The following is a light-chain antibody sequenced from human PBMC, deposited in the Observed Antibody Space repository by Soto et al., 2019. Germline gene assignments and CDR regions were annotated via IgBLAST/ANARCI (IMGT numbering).Light chain of an antibody. CDR3: SAWDDSLNAWV. J-gene: IGLJ3*02. Sequence: QSVLTLPPSASGTPGQSVTISCSGSSANIEFNSVNWYQQFPETAPKLLIYRNDQRPSGVPARFSGSKSGTSASLAISGLQYEDEADYYCSAWDDSLNAWVFGGGTKVTVL. CDR1: SANIEFNS. V-gene: IGLV1-44*01. CDR2: RND.